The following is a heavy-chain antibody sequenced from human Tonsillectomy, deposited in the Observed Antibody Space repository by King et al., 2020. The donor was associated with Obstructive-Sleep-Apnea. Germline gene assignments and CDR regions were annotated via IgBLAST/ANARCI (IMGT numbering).Heavy chain of an antibody. V-gene: IGHV3-15*01. Sequence: VQLVESGGGLVKPGESLRLSCAASGLTFANAWMIWVRQTSGKGLVCVGRIKSKGEVGTIDYAEPVTGRFTISMDDLRNTLYLQMNSLMIEDSAVYYCTTDPGDYPDYWGQGTLVTVSS. CDR2: IKSKGEVGTI. D-gene: IGHD4-17*01. CDR3: TTDPGDYPDY. J-gene: IGHJ4*02. CDR1: GLTFANAW.